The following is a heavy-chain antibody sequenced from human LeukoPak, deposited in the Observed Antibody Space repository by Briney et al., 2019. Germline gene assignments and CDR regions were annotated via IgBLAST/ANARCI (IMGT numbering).Heavy chain of an antibody. CDR2: ISSRAYSGTA. CDR1: EFAFISYE. D-gene: IGHD3-9*01. CDR3: TREIQYSDWFQADY. Sequence: PGWSLRLSCVASEFAFISYEFNWVRQAPAKGLEGVGFISSRAYSGTAEYAASVKVRFTISRSDSTSYAYLHMDSLKAEDTAVYYCTREIQYSDWFQADYWGQGTLVTVSS. V-gene: IGHV3-49*04. J-gene: IGHJ4*02.